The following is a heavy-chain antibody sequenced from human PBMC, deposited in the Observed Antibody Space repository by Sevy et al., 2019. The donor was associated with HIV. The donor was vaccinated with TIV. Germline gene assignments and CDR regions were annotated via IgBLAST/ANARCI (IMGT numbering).Heavy chain of an antibody. J-gene: IGHJ2*01. Sequence: SETLSLTCTVSGGSISSYYWSWIRQPPGKGLEWIGYLHYSGSTNYNPSLKSRVTISIDTSKNQFSLKLSSVTAADTAVYYCARSESYATTLDLWGRRTLVTVSS. CDR1: GGSISSYY. CDR2: LHYSGST. V-gene: IGHV4-59*01. D-gene: IGHD2-15*01. CDR3: ARSESYATTLDL.